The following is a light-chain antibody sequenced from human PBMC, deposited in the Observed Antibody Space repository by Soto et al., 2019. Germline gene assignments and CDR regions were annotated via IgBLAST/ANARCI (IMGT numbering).Light chain of an antibody. V-gene: IGLV7-43*01. CDR1: TGTVTSGYY. Sequence: QAVVTQEPSLTVSPGVTVTLTCASSTGTVTSGYYPNWFQQKPGQAPRSLIYSTSNRHSWTPARFAGSLLGGKAALKLSGVQPEDEADCYCPLHYGAVTHVFGGGTKLTAL. CDR2: STS. J-gene: IGLJ3*02. CDR3: PLHYGAVTHV.